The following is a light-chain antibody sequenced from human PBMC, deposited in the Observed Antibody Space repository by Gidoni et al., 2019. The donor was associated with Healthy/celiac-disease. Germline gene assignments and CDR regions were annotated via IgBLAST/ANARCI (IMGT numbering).Light chain of an antibody. CDR3: QQRSNWPLT. CDR1: QSVSSY. J-gene: IGKJ4*01. CDR2: DAS. V-gene: IGKV3-11*01. Sequence: EIVLTQSPATLSLSPGERATLSCRASQSVSSYLAWYQQKPGQAPRLLIYDASNRATGIPARFSGSGSGTDFTLTISSLAPEDFAVYYCQQRSNWPLTFXGXTKVDIK.